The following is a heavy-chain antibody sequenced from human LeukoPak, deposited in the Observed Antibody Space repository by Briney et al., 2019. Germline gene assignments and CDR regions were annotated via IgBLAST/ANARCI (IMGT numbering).Heavy chain of an antibody. V-gene: IGHV4-34*01. CDR3: ARGSSSYYDSSGYYYGAWYFDY. J-gene: IGHJ4*02. D-gene: IGHD3-22*01. CDR1: GESFSGYS. CDR2: INQRRNT. Sequence: PSETLSLTCVVYGESFSGYSWSWIRQPPGKGLEWIGEINQRRNTNYNPSLKSRVTISIDTSKNQFSLKLSSVTAADTAVYYCARGSSSYYDSSGYYYGAWYFDYWGQGTLVTVSS.